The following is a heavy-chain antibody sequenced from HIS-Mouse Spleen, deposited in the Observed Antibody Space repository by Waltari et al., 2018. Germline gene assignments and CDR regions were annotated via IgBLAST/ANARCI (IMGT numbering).Heavy chain of an antibody. CDR3: ARDTVIAARSYGMDV. CDR2: IYSGGST. V-gene: IGHV3-53*01. J-gene: IGHJ6*02. Sequence: EVQLVESGGGLIQPGGSLRLSCAASGFTCSSNYMSWGRQPPGKGLEWVSVIYSGGSTYYADSVKGRFTISRDNSKNTLYLQMNSLRAEDTAVYYCARDTVIAARSYGMDVWGQGTTVTVSS. D-gene: IGHD6-6*01. CDR1: GFTCSSNY.